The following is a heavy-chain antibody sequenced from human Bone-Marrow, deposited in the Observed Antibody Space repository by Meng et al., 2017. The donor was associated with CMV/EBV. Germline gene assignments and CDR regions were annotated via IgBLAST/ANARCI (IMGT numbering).Heavy chain of an antibody. D-gene: IGHD1-26*01. CDR1: GFSFSSYL. J-gene: IGHJ4*02. CDR2: IYSGGGNI. CDR3: ARDAAPWRGATPDY. V-gene: IGHV3-23*03. Sequence: GESLKISCAASGFSFSSYLMTWVRQAPGKGLEWVSLIYSGGGNIQYADSVKGGFTISRDNSQNTLYLQMNSLRAEDTAVYYCARDAAPWRGATPDYWGQGTLVTVSS.